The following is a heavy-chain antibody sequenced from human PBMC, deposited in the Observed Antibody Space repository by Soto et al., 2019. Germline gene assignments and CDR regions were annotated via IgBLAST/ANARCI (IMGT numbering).Heavy chain of an antibody. CDR2: IWYDGSNK. Sequence: QVQLVESGGGVVQPGRSLRLSRAASGFIFSSYGMHWVRQAPGKGLEWVGVIWYDGSNKYYGDSVKGRFTISRDNSKNTLYLQMNSLRVEDTAVYYCASTVSWGQGTLVTVSS. CDR3: ASTVS. J-gene: IGHJ4*02. D-gene: IGHD4-17*01. V-gene: IGHV3-33*01. CDR1: GFIFSSYG.